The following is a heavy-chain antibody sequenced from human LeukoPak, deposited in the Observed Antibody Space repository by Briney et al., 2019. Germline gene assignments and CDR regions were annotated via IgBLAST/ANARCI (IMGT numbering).Heavy chain of an antibody. D-gene: IGHD6-13*01. V-gene: IGHV4-38-2*02. J-gene: IGHJ3*02. Sequence: SETLSLTCTVSGYSISSGYYWGWIRQPPGKGLKWIGSIYHSGSTYYNPSLKSRVTISVDTSKNQFSLKLSSVTAADTAVYYCARDRGQQLPGFGAFDIWGQGTMVTVSS. CDR2: IYHSGST. CDR3: ARDRGQQLPGFGAFDI. CDR1: GYSISSGYY.